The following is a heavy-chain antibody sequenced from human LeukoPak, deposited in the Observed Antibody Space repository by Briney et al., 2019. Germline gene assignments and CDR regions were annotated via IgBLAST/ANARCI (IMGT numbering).Heavy chain of an antibody. CDR2: ISYDGSNK. V-gene: IGHV3-30-3*01. Sequence: AGGSLRLSCAASGFTFSSYAMHWVRQAPGKGLEWVAVISYDGSNKYYADSVKGRFTISRDNSKNTLYLQMNSLRAEDTAVYYCASYGNYWFDPWGQGTLVTVSS. CDR3: ASYGNYWFDP. D-gene: IGHD4-11*01. CDR1: GFTFSSYA. J-gene: IGHJ5*02.